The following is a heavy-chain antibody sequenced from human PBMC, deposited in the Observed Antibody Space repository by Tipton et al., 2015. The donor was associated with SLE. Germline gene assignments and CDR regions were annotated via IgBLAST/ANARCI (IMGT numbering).Heavy chain of an antibody. J-gene: IGHJ4*02. CDR1: GGSISSGSHY. CDR2: ISTSGST. V-gene: IGHV4-61*02. CDR3: ANDRGFSSGSSGGIDS. D-gene: IGHD6-6*01. Sequence: TLSLTCTVSGGSISSGSHYWTWIRQPAGKGPEWIGRISTSGSTNYNPSLKSRVTILVDTSKNQFSLTLTSVTAADTAVYYCANDRGFSSGSSGGIDSWGQGTLVTVSS.